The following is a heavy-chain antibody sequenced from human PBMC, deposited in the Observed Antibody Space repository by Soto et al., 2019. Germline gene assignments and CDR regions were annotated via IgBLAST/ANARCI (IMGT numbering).Heavy chain of an antibody. V-gene: IGHV4-39*01. CDR1: GGSISRSSYY. J-gene: IGHJ5*02. CDR2: MYYSGST. Sequence: PSETLSLTCNVSGGSISRSSYYWGWIRQPPGKGLEWIGSMYYSGSTYYNPSLESRVTISIDTPKNQLSLKLTSVTAADTAVYYCSRRAPEGFDPWGQGTLVTVSS. CDR3: SRRAPEGFDP.